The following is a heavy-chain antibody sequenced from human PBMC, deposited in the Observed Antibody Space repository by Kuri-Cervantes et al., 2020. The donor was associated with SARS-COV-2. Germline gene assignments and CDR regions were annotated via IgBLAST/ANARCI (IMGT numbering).Heavy chain of an antibody. V-gene: IGHV3-48*01. CDR1: GFTFRTYS. J-gene: IGHJ4*03. CDR3: ARDYNWALDY. D-gene: IGHD1-20*01. CDR2: FRFSDGLI. Sequence: GGSLRLSCVVSGFTFRTYSMNWVRQAPGRGLEWISYFRFSDGLIYYADSVKGRFTVSVDNAKNSFYLQINAVRAEDTAVYYCARDYNWALDYWGHGALVTVSS.